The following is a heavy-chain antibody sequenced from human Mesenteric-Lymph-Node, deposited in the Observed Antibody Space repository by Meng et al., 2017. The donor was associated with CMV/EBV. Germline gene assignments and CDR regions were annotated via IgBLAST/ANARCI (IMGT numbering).Heavy chain of an antibody. Sequence: GESLKISCAASGFTFSSYSMNWVRQAPGKGLEWVSSISCSSSYIYYADSVKGRFTISRDNAKNTLYLQMNRLRAEDTAVYYCTSQRYCSSTSCYPLDYWGQGTLVTVSS. V-gene: IGHV3-21*01. CDR2: ISCSSSYI. D-gene: IGHD2-2*01. J-gene: IGHJ4*02. CDR3: TSQRYCSSTSCYPLDY. CDR1: GFTFSSYS.